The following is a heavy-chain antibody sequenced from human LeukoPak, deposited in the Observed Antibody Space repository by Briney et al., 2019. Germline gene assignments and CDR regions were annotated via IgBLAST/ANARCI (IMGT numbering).Heavy chain of an antibody. Sequence: VASVTVSCKASGGTFSSYAISWVRQAPGQGLEWMGGIIPIFGTANYAQKFQGRVTITADESTSTAYMELSSLRSEDTAVYYCARSPQYYDRWYFDLWGRGTLVTVSS. CDR1: GGTFSSYA. J-gene: IGHJ2*01. CDR3: ARSPQYYDRWYFDL. D-gene: IGHD3-22*01. CDR2: IIPIFGTA. V-gene: IGHV1-69*13.